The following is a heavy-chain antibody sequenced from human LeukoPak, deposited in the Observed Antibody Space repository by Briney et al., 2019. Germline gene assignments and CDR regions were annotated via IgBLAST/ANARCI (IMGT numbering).Heavy chain of an antibody. D-gene: IGHD3-10*01. CDR2: ISSSSSYI. CDR1: GFSFTDYP. CDR3: ARGMVRGNYGTDV. J-gene: IGHJ6*02. Sequence: GGSLRLSCATSGFSFTDYPMNWVRQAPGKGLEWVSSISSSSSYIYYADSVKGRFTISRDNAKNSLYLQMNSLRAEDTAVYYCARGMVRGNYGTDVWGQGTTVTVSS. V-gene: IGHV3-21*01.